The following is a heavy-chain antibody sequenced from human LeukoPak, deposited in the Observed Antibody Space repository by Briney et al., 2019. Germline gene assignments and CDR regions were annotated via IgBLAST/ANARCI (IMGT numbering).Heavy chain of an antibody. CDR2: INAGGNIT. Sequence: PGGSLRLSCAASGFTFSNYWMHWVRQAPGKGPVWVSRINAGGNITTYADSVKGRFSISRDNAKNSLFLQMNSLRAEDTAMYYCAKGTKPVMTIPDYWGQGILVTVSS. D-gene: IGHD1/OR15-1a*01. CDR1: GFTFSNYW. V-gene: IGHV3-74*01. CDR3: AKGTKPVMTIPDY. J-gene: IGHJ4*02.